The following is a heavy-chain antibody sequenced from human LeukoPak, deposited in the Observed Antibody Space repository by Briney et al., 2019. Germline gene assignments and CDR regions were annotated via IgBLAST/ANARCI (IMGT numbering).Heavy chain of an antibody. D-gene: IGHD6-19*01. Sequence: GGSLRLSCAASGFTFSSYAMSWVRQAPGKGLEWVSAISGSGGSTYYADSVKGRFTISRDNSKNTLYLRMNSLRAEDTAVYYCAKGDRAVAGHNYFDYWGQGTLVTVSS. CDR3: AKGDRAVAGHNYFDY. CDR1: GFTFSSYA. CDR2: ISGSGGST. J-gene: IGHJ4*02. V-gene: IGHV3-23*01.